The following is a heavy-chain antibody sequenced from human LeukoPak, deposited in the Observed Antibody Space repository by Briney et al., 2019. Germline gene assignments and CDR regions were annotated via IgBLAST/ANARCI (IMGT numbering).Heavy chain of an antibody. V-gene: IGHV1-69*05. CDR2: IIPIFGTA. CDR1: GGTFSSYA. CDR3: AVEMATIRNFDY. D-gene: IGHD5-24*01. J-gene: IGHJ4*02. Sequence: GASVKVSCKASGGTFSSYAISWVRQAPGQGLEWMGGIIPIFGTANYAQKFQGRVTITTDESTSTAYMELSSLRSEDTAVYYCAVEMATIRNFDYWGQGTLVTVSS.